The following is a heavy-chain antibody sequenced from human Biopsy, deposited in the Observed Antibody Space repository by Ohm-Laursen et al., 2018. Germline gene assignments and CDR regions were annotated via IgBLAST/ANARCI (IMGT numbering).Heavy chain of an antibody. J-gene: IGHJ6*02. V-gene: IGHV4-34*01. CDR2: INHSGRT. CDR1: GESFNGYY. D-gene: IGHD3-22*01. Sequence: SDTLSLTCAVYGESFNGYYWSWIRQTPGKGLEWIEEINHSGRTNYNPSLKSRVTISVDTSKNQSSLKVRSVTAADTAVYYCVRGVDYYDPYHYYALDVWGQRTTVTVSS. CDR3: VRGVDYYDPYHYYALDV.